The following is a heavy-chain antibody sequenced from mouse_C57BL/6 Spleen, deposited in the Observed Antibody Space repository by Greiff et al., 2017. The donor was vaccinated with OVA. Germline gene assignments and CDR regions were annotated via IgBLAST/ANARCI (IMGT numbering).Heavy chain of an antibody. CDR1: GYTFTSYW. J-gene: IGHJ1*03. CDR3: AREGSRADWYFDV. Sequence: QVQLQQPGAELVKPGASVKLSCKASGYTFTSYWMHWVKQRPGRGLEWIGRIVPNSGGTKYNEKFKSKATLTVDKPSSTAYMQLSSLTSEDSAVYYCAREGSRADWYFDVWGTGTTVTVSS. V-gene: IGHV1-72*01. D-gene: IGHD1-1*01. CDR2: IVPNSGGT.